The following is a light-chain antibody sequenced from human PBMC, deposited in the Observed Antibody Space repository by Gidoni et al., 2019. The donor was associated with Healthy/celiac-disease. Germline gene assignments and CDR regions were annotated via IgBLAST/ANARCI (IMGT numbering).Light chain of an antibody. J-gene: IGLJ2*01. CDR2: EDN. Sequence: NFMLTQPHHVSESPGKTVTISCTRSSGSIASNYVQWYQQLPGSSPTTVIYEDNQRPSGVPDRFSGSIDSSSNSASLTISGLKTEDDADYYCQSYDSSNVVFGGGTKLTVL. CDR3: QSYDSSNVV. CDR1: SGSIASNY. V-gene: IGLV6-57*01.